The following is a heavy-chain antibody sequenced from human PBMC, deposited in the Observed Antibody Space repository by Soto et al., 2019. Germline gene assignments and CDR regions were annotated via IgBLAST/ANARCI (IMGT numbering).Heavy chain of an antibody. CDR2: ISYDGSNK. J-gene: IGHJ4*02. CDR3: ARDGLLGYFDY. V-gene: IGHV3-30-3*01. Sequence: QVQLVESGGGGVQPGRSLRLSCAASGFTFSSYAMHWVRQAPGKGLEWVAVISYDGSNKYYADSVKGRFTISRDNSKNTLYLETNRLRAEDTAVYYCARDGLLGYFDYWGQGTLVTVSS. CDR1: GFTFSSYA. D-gene: IGHD3-16*01.